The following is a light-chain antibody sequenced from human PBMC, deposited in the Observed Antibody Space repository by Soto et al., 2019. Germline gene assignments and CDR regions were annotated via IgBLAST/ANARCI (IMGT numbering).Light chain of an antibody. V-gene: IGLV2-23*02. J-gene: IGLJ2*01. CDR1: SSDVGTYNH. Sequence: QSALTQPASVSGSPGQSITISCTGTSSDVGTYNHVSWYQHHPGKAPKLMIYDVNKRPSGVPYRFSGSRSGNTASLTISGLQAEDEADYYCCSTAGNYTLVFGGGTKLTVL. CDR2: DVN. CDR3: CSTAGNYTLV.